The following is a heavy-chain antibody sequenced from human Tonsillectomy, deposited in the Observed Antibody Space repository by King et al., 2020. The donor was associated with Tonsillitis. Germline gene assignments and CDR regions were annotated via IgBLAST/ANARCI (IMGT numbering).Heavy chain of an antibody. Sequence: QLVQSGAEVKKPGASVKVSCKASDYTFINYGISWVRQAPGQGLEWMAWISAYNGNTNYAQKFQGRVTVTTDTSTSTAYMELRSLRSDDTAVYYCVRGVYMTTVPIDDAFDIWGQGTMVTVPS. CDR3: VRGVYMTTVPIDDAFDI. V-gene: IGHV1-18*04. CDR2: ISAYNGNT. D-gene: IGHD4-17*01. CDR1: DYTFINYG. J-gene: IGHJ3*02.